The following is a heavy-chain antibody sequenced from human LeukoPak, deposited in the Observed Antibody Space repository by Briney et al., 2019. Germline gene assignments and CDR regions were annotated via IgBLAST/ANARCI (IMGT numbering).Heavy chain of an antibody. J-gene: IGHJ5*02. D-gene: IGHD6-19*01. CDR3: ARNVAGTRVAGNWFDP. Sequence: GASVKVSCKASGYTFTSYDINWVRQAPGQGLEWMGGIIPIFGTANYAQKFQGRVTITADKSTSTAYMELSSLRSEDTAVYYCARNVAGTRVAGNWFDPWGQGTLVTVSS. CDR1: GYTFTSYD. V-gene: IGHV1-69*06. CDR2: IIPIFGTA.